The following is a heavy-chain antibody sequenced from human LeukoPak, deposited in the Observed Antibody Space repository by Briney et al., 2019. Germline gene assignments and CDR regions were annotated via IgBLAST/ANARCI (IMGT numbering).Heavy chain of an antibody. CDR1: GGSISSGGYS. CDR2: IYHSGST. CDR3: ARGARYCSSTSCYPFDP. V-gene: IGHV4-30-2*01. J-gene: IGHJ5*02. D-gene: IGHD2-2*01. Sequence: PSQTLSLTCAVSGGSISSGGYSWSWIRQPPGKGLEWIGYIYHSGSTYYNPSLKSRVTISVDRSKNQFSLKLSSVTAADTAVYYCARGARYCSSTSCYPFDPWGQGTPVTVSS.